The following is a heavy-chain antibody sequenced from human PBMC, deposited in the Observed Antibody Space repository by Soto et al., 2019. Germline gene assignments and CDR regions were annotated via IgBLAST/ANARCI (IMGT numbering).Heavy chain of an antibody. V-gene: IGHV3-48*02. J-gene: IGHJ4*02. CDR2: SSPRGDTI. Sequence: VSGFSLANYPMNWVRQTPGKGLEWISYSSPRGDTIYYADSVEGRFTISRDNARNSLSLHMSSLRDEDSALYYCAKGPHTNVGWPYYFESWGQGVPVTVSS. CDR1: GFSLANYP. D-gene: IGHD6-19*01. CDR3: AKGPHTNVGWPYYFES.